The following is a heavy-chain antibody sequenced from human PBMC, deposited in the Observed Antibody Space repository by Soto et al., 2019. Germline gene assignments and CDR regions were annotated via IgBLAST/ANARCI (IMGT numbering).Heavy chain of an antibody. Sequence: SETLSLTCAVSGGSISSGGYSWSWIRQPPGKGLEWIGYVHHSGSTYYNPSLKSRVTISVDRSKNQFSLKLSSVTAADTAVYYCARVTSSEEVRFLEWTEPHYYYYGMDVWGQGTTVTVSS. CDR1: GGSISSGGYS. D-gene: IGHD3-3*01. J-gene: IGHJ6*02. CDR3: ARVTSSEEVRFLEWTEPHYYYYGMDV. V-gene: IGHV4-30-2*01. CDR2: VHHSGST.